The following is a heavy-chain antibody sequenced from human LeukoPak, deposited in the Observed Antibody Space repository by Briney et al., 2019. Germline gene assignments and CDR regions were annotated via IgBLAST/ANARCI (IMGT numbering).Heavy chain of an antibody. Sequence: ASVKASCKASGYTFTSYGISWVRQAPGQGLEWMGWISAYNGNTNYAQKLQGRVTMTTDTSTSTAYMELRSLRSDDTAVYYCARDLITMVRGVIRFDPWGQGTLVTVSS. CDR3: ARDLITMVRGVIRFDP. D-gene: IGHD3-10*01. V-gene: IGHV1-18*01. CDR1: GYTFTSYG. J-gene: IGHJ5*02. CDR2: ISAYNGNT.